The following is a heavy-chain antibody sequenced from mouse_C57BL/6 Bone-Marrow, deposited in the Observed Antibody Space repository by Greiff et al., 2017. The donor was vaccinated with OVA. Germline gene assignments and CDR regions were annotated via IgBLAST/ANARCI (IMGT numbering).Heavy chain of an antibody. V-gene: IGHV1-72*01. D-gene: IGHD1-1*01. J-gene: IGHJ2*01. CDR3: AREEDYGSCDY. CDR2: IDPKSGGT. Sequence: QVQLQQPGAELVKPGASVKLSCKASGYTFTSYWMHWVKQRPGRGLEWIGRIDPKSGGTKYNEKFKSKATLTVDKPSSTAYMQLSSLTSEYSAVDYCAREEDYGSCDYWGQGTTLTVSS. CDR1: GYTFTSYW.